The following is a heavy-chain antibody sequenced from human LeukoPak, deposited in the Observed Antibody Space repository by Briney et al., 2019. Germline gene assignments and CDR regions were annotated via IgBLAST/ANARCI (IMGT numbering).Heavy chain of an antibody. CDR1: GFTFSSYG. CDR3: AKDRTVGASYWYFDL. CDR2: IWYDGSNK. J-gene: IGHJ2*01. D-gene: IGHD1-26*01. V-gene: IGHV3-33*02. Sequence: GGSLRLSCAASGFTFSSYGMHWVRQAPGKGLEWVAVIWYDGSNKYYADSAKGRFTISRDNSKNTLFLHMNTLRAEDTAIYYCAKDRTVGASYWYFDLWGRGTLVTVSS.